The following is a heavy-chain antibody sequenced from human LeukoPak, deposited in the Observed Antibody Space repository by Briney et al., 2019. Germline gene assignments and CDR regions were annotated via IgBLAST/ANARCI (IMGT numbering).Heavy chain of an antibody. D-gene: IGHD3-10*01. CDR1: GGSFSGYY. CDR3: ARGTMILYYYGSGSYYSY. V-gene: IGHV4-34*01. CDR2: INHSGST. J-gene: IGHJ4*02. Sequence: SETLSLTCAVYGGSFSGYYWSWIRQPPGKGLEWIGEINHSGSTNYNPSLKSRVTISVDTSKNQSSLKLSSVTAADTAVYYCARGTMILYYYGSGSYYSYWGQGTLVTVSS.